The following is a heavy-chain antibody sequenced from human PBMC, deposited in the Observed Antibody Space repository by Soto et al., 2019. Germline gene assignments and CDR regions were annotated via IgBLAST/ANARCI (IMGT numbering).Heavy chain of an antibody. CDR3: AREQGYSYSRVADY. CDR2: ITYDGSEI. J-gene: IGHJ4*02. CDR1: GFTLSGHG. Sequence: QVQLVESGGGVVQPGRSLRLSCVASGFTLSGHGMHWVRQAPGKGLEWVAVITYDGSEIHYSDSVKGRFTISRDTSKNMVYLQMNSLKTEDTAMYYCAREQGYSYSRVADYWGQGTLVTVSS. V-gene: IGHV3-30*03. D-gene: IGHD2-15*01.